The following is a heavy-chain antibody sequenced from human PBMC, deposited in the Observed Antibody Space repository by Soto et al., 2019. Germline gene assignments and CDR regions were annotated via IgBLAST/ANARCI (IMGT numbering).Heavy chain of an antibody. D-gene: IGHD1-1*01. V-gene: IGHV1-8*01. CDR2: MNPNSGNT. Sequence: WASVKVSCKASGYTFTSYDINWVRQATGQGLEWMGWMNPNSGNTGYAQKFQGRVTMTRNTSISTAYMELSSLRSEDTAVYYCARAPSLLERRRGGAFDIWGQGTMVPVSS. J-gene: IGHJ3*02. CDR1: GYTFTSYD. CDR3: ARAPSLLERRRGGAFDI.